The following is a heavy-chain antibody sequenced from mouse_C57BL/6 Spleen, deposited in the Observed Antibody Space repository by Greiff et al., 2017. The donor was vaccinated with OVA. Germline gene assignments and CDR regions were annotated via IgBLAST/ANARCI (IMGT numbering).Heavy chain of an antibody. CDR1: GYTFTSYW. J-gene: IGHJ1*03. CDR3: AKGTTVEDWYFDV. V-gene: IGHV1-64*01. Sequence: QVQLQQSGAELVKPGASVKLSCKASGYTFTSYWMHLVKPRPGQGLEWIGMIHPNSGSTNYNEKFKSKATLTVDKSSSTAYMQLSSLTSEDSAVYYCAKGTTVEDWYFDVWGTGTTVTVSS. CDR2: IHPNSGST. D-gene: IGHD1-1*01.